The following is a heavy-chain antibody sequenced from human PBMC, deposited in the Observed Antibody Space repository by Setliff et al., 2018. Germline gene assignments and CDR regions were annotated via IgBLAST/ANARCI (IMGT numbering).Heavy chain of an antibody. V-gene: IGHV3-7*03. J-gene: IGHJ3*01. CDR1: AFTFKNYW. D-gene: IGHD3-22*01. Sequence: PGGSLRLSCAASAFTFKNYWMSWVRQAPGKGLEWVANIKGDGSEKFYLDSVKGRFTISRDNAKNSLYLQMNSLGAEDTALYYCARAHRYFSDTSGYFYDQGRSAFDVWGQGTMVTVSS. CDR3: ARAHRYFSDTSGYFYDQGRSAFDV. CDR2: IKGDGSEK.